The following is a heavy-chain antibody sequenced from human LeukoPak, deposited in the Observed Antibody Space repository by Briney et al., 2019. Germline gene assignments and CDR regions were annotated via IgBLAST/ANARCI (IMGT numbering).Heavy chain of an antibody. Sequence: PSETLSLTCTVSGASISNYYWSWIRQPAGKGLERIGRVYTSGSTNYNPSLKSRVTMSVDTSKNQFSLKLSSVTAADTAVYYCARDRYYYDSSGDAFDIWGQGTMVTVSS. CDR1: GASISNYY. V-gene: IGHV4-4*07. D-gene: IGHD3-22*01. CDR3: ARDRYYYDSSGDAFDI. J-gene: IGHJ3*02. CDR2: VYTSGST.